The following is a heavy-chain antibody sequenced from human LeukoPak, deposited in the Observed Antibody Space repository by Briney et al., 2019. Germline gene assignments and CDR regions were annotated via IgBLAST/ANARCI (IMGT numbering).Heavy chain of an antibody. V-gene: IGHV1-58*02. D-gene: IGHD3-22*01. CDR2: IVVGSGNT. J-gene: IGHJ3*02. CDR3: AAADYYDSSGYYPYAFHI. CDR1: GFTFTRSA. Sequence: GASVKVSCKASGFTFTRSAMQWVRQARGQRLEWIGFIVVGSGNTNYAQTFQERVTITRDMSTSTAYMELSSLRSEDTAVYYCAAADYYDSSGYYPYAFHIWGQGTMVTVSS.